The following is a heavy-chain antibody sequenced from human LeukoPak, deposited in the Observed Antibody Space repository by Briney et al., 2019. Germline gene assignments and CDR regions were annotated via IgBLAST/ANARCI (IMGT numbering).Heavy chain of an antibody. CDR3: AKPYFDILTGYYGWDYYYYGMDV. CDR2: ISGSGGST. CDR1: GFTSSSYA. V-gene: IGHV3-23*01. J-gene: IGHJ6*02. Sequence: PGGSLRLSCVASGFTSSSYAMSWVRQSPGKGLEWVSGISGSGGSTYYADSVKGRFTISRDNSKNTLYLQMNSLRAEDTAVYYCAKPYFDILTGYYGWDYYYYGMDVWGQGTTVTVS. D-gene: IGHD3-9*01.